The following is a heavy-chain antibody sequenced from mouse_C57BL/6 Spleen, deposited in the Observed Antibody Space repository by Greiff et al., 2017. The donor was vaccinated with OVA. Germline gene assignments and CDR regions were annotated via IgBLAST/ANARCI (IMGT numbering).Heavy chain of an antibody. V-gene: IGHV1-42*01. CDR1: GYSFTGYY. CDR2: INPSTGGT. J-gene: IGHJ2*01. CDR3: ARSRSPRDYFDY. Sequence: VQLKESGPELVKPGASVKISCKASGYSFTGYYMNWVKQSPEKSLEWIGEINPSTGGTTYNQKFKAKATLTVDKSSSTAYMQLKSLTSEDSAVYYCARSRSPRDYFDYWGKGTTLTVSS.